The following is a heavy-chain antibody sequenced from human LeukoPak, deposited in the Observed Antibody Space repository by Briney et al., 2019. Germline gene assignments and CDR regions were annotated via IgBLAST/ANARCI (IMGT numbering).Heavy chain of an antibody. CDR2: IYYSGST. CDR1: GGSISSYY. V-gene: IGHV4-59*01. Sequence: SETLSLTCTVSGGSISSYYWSWIRQPPGKGLEWIGYIYYSGSTNYNPSLKSRVTISVDTSKNQFSLKLSSVTAADTAVYYCACITGKPFSLDYWGQGTLVTVSS. J-gene: IGHJ4*02. D-gene: IGHD1-20*01. CDR3: ACITGKPFSLDY.